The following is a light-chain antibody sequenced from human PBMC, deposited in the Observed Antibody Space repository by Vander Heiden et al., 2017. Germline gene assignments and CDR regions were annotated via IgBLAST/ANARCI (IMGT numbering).Light chain of an antibody. CDR1: QSLSSN. J-gene: IGKJ3*01. V-gene: IGKV3-15*01. Sequence: EIVMTQSPATLSVSPGERATLSCRASQSLSSNLAWYQQKPGQAPRLLIYSASARATGVPARFSGSGSGTEFTLTISSLQSEDFALYYCQQYKNWPSFTFGHGTKVDIK. CDR2: SAS. CDR3: QQYKNWPSFT.